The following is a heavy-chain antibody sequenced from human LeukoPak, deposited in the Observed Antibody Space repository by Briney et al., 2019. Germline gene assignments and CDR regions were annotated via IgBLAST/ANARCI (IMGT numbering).Heavy chain of an antibody. CDR2: ISTSAGTI. CDR1: GFTFSDYY. D-gene: IGHD4-11*01. V-gene: IGHV3-11*01. J-gene: IGHJ4*02. Sequence: GGSLRLSCAASGFTFSDYYMTWIRQAPGKGLEWISYISTSAGTIYYADPVKGRFTISRDNSKNTLYLQMNSLRAEDTAVYYCARTRVDTTTFDYFDYWGQGTLVTVSS. CDR3: ARTRVDTTTFDYFDY.